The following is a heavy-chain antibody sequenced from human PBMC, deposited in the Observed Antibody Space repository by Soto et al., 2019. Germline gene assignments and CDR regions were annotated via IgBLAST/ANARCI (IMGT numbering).Heavy chain of an antibody. CDR3: ASGNKNGYPTQLCFDP. D-gene: IGHD5-18*01. CDR1: GYTFTSYD. J-gene: IGHJ5*02. Sequence: QVQLVQSGAEVKKPGASVKVSCKASGYTFTSYDINWVRQAPGQGLEWMGWMNPKSGNKAYVQKFQGTATTTRNTSISTAYMELTSLISADTAVYYCASGNKNGYPTQLCFDPWGQGTLVTVSS. V-gene: IGHV1-8*01. CDR2: MNPKSGNK.